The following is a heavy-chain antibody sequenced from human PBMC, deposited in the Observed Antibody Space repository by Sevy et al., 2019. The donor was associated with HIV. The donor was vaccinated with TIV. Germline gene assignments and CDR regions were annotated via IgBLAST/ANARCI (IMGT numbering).Heavy chain of an antibody. D-gene: IGHD3-22*01. V-gene: IGHV4-39*01. J-gene: IGHJ4*02. CDR3: ARQPNIKNYYDNTPRYYFDY. Sequence: SETLSLTCTVSGGSISSSSYYWGWIRQPPGKGLEWIGSIYYSGSTYYNPSLKSRVTISVDTSKNQFSLKLSSVTAADTAVYYCARQPNIKNYYDNTPRYYFDYWGQGTLVTVSS. CDR2: IYYSGST. CDR1: GGSISSSSYY.